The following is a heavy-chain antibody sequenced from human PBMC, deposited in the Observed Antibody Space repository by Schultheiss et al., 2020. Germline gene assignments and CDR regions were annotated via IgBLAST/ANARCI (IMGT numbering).Heavy chain of an antibody. CDR2: IIPIFGTA. V-gene: IGHV1-69*13. CDR3: ARSPDYGDYVPLGWFDP. Sequence: SVTVSFKASGGTFSSYAISWVRQAPGQGLEWMGGIIPIFGTANYAQKFQGRVTITADESTSTAYMELSSLRSEDTAVYYCARSPDYGDYVPLGWFDPWGQGTLVTGS. CDR1: GGTFSSYA. D-gene: IGHD4-17*01. J-gene: IGHJ5*02.